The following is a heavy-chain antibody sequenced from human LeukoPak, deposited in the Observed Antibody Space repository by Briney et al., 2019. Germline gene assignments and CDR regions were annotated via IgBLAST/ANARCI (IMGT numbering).Heavy chain of an antibody. V-gene: IGHV3-33*01. D-gene: IGHD3-10*01. CDR3: ARDGEGLWFGELLSWYFDY. CDR1: GFTFSSYG. CDR2: IWYDGSNK. Sequence: PGGSLRLSCAASGFTFSSYGMHWVRQAPGKGLEWVAVIWYDGSNKYYADSVKGRFTISRDNSKNTLYLQMNSLRAEDTAVYYCARDGEGLWFGELLSWYFDYWGQGTLVTVSS. J-gene: IGHJ4*02.